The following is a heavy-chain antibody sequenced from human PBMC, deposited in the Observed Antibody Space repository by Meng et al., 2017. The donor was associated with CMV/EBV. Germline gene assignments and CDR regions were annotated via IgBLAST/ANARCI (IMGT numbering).Heavy chain of an antibody. J-gene: IGHJ6*02. V-gene: IGHV4-30-4*08. CDR2: IYYSGST. D-gene: IGHD3-10*01. CDR1: GGSISSGDYY. CDR3: ARGPMVRGVIGYYYYGMDV. Sequence: SETLSLTCTVSGGSISSGDYYWSWIRQPPGKGLEWIGYIYYSGSTYYNPSLKSRVTISVDTSKNQFSLKLSPVTAADTAVYYCARGPMVRGVIGYYYYGMDVWGQGTTVTVSS.